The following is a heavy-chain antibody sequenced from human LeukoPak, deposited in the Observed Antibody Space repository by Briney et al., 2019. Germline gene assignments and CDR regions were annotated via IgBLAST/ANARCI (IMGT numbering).Heavy chain of an antibody. Sequence: TGGSLRLSXAASGFTFDDYAMHWVRQAPGKGLEWVSLIGGDGGSTYYADSVKGRFTISRDNSKNSLFLQMKSLRTDDTALYYCVKEPHYYDRSGYFWGQGTLVTVSS. CDR2: IGGDGGST. J-gene: IGHJ4*02. D-gene: IGHD3-22*01. CDR3: VKEPHYYDRSGYF. V-gene: IGHV3-43*02. CDR1: GFTFDDYA.